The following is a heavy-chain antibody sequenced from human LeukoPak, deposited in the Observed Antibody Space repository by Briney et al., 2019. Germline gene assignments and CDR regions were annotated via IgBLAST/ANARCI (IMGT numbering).Heavy chain of an antibody. J-gene: IGHJ6*02. CDR2: ISSSGSTI. D-gene: IGHD2-2*01. CDR3: ARDSDVVPAAMGYYYYGMDV. CDR1: GFTFSDYY. V-gene: IGHV3-11*04. Sequence: GGSLRLSCAASGFTFSDYYMSWIRQAPGKGLEWVSYISSSGSTIYYADSVKGRFTISRDNAKNSLYLQMNSLRAEDTAVYYCARDSDVVPAAMGYYYYGMDVWGQGTTVTVSS.